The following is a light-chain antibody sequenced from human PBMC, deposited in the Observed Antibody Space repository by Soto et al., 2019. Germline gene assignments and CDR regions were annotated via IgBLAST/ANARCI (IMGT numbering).Light chain of an antibody. Sequence: QAVVTQPPSVSGAPGQGVTISCAGTSSNIGAGYDVHWYQQVPGTAPKLLIYTNSNRPSGVPDRFSGSKSGTSASLAITGLQAAYEADYYCQSYDSSLSALVFGGGTKLTVL. CDR1: SSNIGAGYD. CDR3: QSYDSSLSALV. V-gene: IGLV1-40*01. J-gene: IGLJ3*02. CDR2: TNS.